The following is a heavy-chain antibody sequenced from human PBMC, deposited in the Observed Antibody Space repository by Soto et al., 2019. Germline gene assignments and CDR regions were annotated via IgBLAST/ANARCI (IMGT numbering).Heavy chain of an antibody. V-gene: IGHV5-51*01. CDR1: GYSFTSYW. J-gene: IGHJ1*01. Sequence: GESLKISCKGSGYSFTSYWIGWVRQMPGKGLEWMGIIYPGDSDTRYSPSFQGQVTISADKSISTAYLQWSSLKASDTAMYYCASTYYYDSSGYYTYFQHWGQGTLVTVSS. D-gene: IGHD3-22*01. CDR3: ASTYYYDSSGYYTYFQH. CDR2: IYPGDSDT.